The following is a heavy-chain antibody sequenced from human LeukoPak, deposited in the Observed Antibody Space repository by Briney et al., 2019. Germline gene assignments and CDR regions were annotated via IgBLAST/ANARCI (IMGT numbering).Heavy chain of an antibody. J-gene: IGHJ4*02. CDR2: IGTTSRDM. Sequence: GGSLRLSCAASGFTFSDHVMNWARQAPGKGLEWISSIGTTSRDMYYADSVRGRFIISRDNAKNSLFLQMNSLRAEDTAVYYCAKVRNCGGDCYDNWGQGTLVTVSS. CDR1: GFTFSDHV. CDR3: AKVRNCGGDCYDN. V-gene: IGHV3-21*04. D-gene: IGHD2-21*01.